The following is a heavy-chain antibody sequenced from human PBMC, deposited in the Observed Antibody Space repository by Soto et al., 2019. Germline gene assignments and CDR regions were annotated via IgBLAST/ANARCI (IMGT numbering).Heavy chain of an antibody. V-gene: IGHV3-23*01. Sequence: GGSLRLSCAASGFTFSSYAMSWVRQAPGKGLEWVSGISGSGDSTYYADSVKGRFTISGDNSKNTLYLQMNSLRAEDTAVYYCAKGVPGIAVAGTGYFQHWGQGT. D-gene: IGHD6-19*01. J-gene: IGHJ1*01. CDR3: AKGVPGIAVAGTGYFQH. CDR1: GFTFSSYA. CDR2: ISGSGDST.